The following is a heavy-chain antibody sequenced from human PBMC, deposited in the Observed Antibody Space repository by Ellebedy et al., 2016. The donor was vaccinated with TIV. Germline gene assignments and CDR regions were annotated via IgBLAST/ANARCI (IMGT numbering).Heavy chain of an antibody. Sequence: GESLKISCVASGFNFDDYAMHWVRQASGKGLEWVSLVAGHDDSIYYADSVKGRFTISRDNGKRSLSLQMNSLRSEDTALYFCVQGHRRRTEYDLWGPGIQVTVSS. CDR3: VQGHRRRTEYDL. D-gene: IGHD2/OR15-2a*01. CDR2: VAGHDDSI. CDR1: GFNFDDYA. J-gene: IGHJ4*02. V-gene: IGHV3-43*02.